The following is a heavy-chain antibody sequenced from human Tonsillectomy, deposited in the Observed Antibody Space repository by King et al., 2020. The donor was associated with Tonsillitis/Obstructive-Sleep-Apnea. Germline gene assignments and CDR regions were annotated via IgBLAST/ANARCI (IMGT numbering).Heavy chain of an antibody. D-gene: IGHD3-10*01. V-gene: IGHV4-31*03. Sequence: QLQESGPGLVIPSQTLSLTCTVSGGSISNGDYYWGWIRQHPGKGLEWIGHISYSGTTYYNPSLKSRLTISVDTSMNQVSLRLSSVTAAETAVYYCARNRGAMATLDYWGQGTLVTVSS. CDR3: ARNRGAMATLDY. CDR2: ISYSGTT. CDR1: GGSISNGDYY. J-gene: IGHJ4*02.